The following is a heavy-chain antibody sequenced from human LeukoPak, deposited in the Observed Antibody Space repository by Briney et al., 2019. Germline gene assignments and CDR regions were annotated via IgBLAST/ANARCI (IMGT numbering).Heavy chain of an antibody. J-gene: IGHJ5*02. D-gene: IGHD3-3*01. CDR2: MNPNSGNT. CDR3: ARGGLTDFWSAQFDP. V-gene: IGHV1-8*02. Sequence: ASVKVSCKTSGGTFSSYAISWVRQATGQGLEWMGWMNPNSGNTGYAQKFQGRVTMTRNTSISTAYMELSSLRSEDTAVYYCARGGLTDFWSAQFDPWGQGTLVTVSS. CDR1: GGTFSSYA.